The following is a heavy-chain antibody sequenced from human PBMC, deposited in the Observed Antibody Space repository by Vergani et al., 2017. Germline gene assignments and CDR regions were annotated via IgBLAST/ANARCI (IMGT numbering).Heavy chain of an antibody. V-gene: IGHV1-46*01. D-gene: IGHD3-22*01. CDR1: GYTFTSHY. CDR2: INPSGGST. CDR3: ARALYYYDSSGYYSYAFDI. J-gene: IGHJ3*02. Sequence: VALVPSGAEVKKPGASVKVSCKASGYTFTSHYMHWVRQAPGQGLEWMGIINPSGGSTSYAQKFQGRVTMTRDTSTSTVYMELSSLRSEDTAVYYCARALYYYDSSGYYSYAFDIWGQGTMVTVSS.